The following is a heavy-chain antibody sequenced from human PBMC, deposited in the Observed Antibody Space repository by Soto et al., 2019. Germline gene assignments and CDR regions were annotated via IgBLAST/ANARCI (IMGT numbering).Heavy chain of an antibody. V-gene: IGHV3-74*01. CDR3: ARFDIAAPPPI. CDR2: ISADGSDT. CDR1: GFSFSNNW. J-gene: IGHJ3*02. D-gene: IGHD6-13*01. Sequence: PGGSLRLSCVASGFSFSNNWMHWFRHAPGKGPVWVSRISADGSDTHYADSVQGRFTISRDNAKNTLYLQMNTLSVEDAAVYYCARFDIAAPPPIWGQGTMVTVSS.